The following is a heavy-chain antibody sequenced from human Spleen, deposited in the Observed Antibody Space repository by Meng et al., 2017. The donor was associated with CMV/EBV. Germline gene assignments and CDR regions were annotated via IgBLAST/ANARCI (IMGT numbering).Heavy chain of an antibody. CDR1: GFTFSSYE. Sequence: GESLKISCAASGFTFSSYEMNWVRQAPGKGLEWVSYISSSGSTIYYADSVKGRFTISRDNAKNSLYLQMNSLRAEDTAVYYCARVPPYYDFWSGYSNYYGMDVWGQGTTVTVSS. CDR2: ISSSGSTI. D-gene: IGHD3-3*01. CDR3: ARVPPYYDFWSGYSNYYGMDV. V-gene: IGHV3-48*03. J-gene: IGHJ6*02.